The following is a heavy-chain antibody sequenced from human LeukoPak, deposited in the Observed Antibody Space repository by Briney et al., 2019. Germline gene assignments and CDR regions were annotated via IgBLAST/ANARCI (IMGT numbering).Heavy chain of an antibody. D-gene: IGHD4-17*01. CDR3: ARSSSTGGAGPYFDY. CDR2: INHSGST. CDR1: GGSFSGYY. V-gene: IGHV4-34*01. Sequence: SETLSLTCAVYGGSFSGYYWSWIRQPPGKGLEWIGEINHSGSTNYNPSLKSRVTISVDTSKNQFSLKLSSVTAADTAVYYCARSSSTGGAGPYFDYWGQGTLVTVSS. J-gene: IGHJ4*02.